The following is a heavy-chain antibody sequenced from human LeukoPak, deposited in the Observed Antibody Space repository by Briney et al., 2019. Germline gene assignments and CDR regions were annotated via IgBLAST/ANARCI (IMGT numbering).Heavy chain of an antibody. J-gene: IGHJ4*02. CDR3: ARSDHYYGSGSYGQYYFDY. Sequence: SETLSLTCTVSGYSISSGYYWGWIRQPPGKGLEWIGSIHHSGSTYYNPSLKSRVTISVDTSKNQFSLKLSSVTAADTAVYYCARSDHYYGSGSYGQYYFDYWGQGTLVTVSS. CDR1: GYSISSGYY. D-gene: IGHD3-10*01. CDR2: IHHSGST. V-gene: IGHV4-38-2*02.